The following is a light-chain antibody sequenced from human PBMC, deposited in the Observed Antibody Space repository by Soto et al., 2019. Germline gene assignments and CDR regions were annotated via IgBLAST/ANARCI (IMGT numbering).Light chain of an antibody. J-gene: IGLJ1*01. CDR2: DDN. V-gene: IGLV1-51*01. Sequence: QSVLAQPPSVSAAPGQKVTISCSGSSSNIGGNSVSWNQQLPGTAPTLLIYDDNKRPSGIPDRFSGSKSGTSATLGITGFHTGDEADYYCGSWDSSLSAYVFGTGTKVTVL. CDR1: SSNIGGNS. CDR3: GSWDSSLSAYV.